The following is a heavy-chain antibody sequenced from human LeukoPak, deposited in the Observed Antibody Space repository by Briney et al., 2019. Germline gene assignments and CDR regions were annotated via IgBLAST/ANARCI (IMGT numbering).Heavy chain of an antibody. J-gene: IGHJ4*02. V-gene: IGHV3-7*01. CDR3: ARNGLLWFGASRFDY. CDR1: GFTFSSYW. Sequence: GGSLRLSCAASGFTFSSYWISWVRQAPGKGLEWVANIKQDGSEKYYVDSVKGRFTISRDNAKNSLYLQMNSLRAEDTAVYYCARNGLLWFGASRFDYWGQGTLVTVSS. D-gene: IGHD3-10*01. CDR2: IKQDGSEK.